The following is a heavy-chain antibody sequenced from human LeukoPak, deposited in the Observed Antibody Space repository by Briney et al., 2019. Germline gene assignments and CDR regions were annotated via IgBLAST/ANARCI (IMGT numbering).Heavy chain of an antibody. J-gene: IGHJ4*02. D-gene: IGHD3-22*01. V-gene: IGHV3-11*01. Sequence: GGSLRLSCAASGFTFSDFSMSWIRHAPGKGLEWLAYISSTGSTIYYADSVRGRFTISRDKAKRSVYLQMDSLRVEDTAVYYCVRDLGSDSRGYYHYWGQGTLVIVSS. CDR2: ISSTGSTI. CDR3: VRDLGSDSRGYYHY. CDR1: GFTFSDFS.